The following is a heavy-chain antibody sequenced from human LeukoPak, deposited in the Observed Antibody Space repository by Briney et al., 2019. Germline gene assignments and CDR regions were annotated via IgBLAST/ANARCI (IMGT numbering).Heavy chain of an antibody. D-gene: IGHD3-10*01. CDR3: AKDQFWFGESNAFDY. CDR2: IYSGGST. Sequence: GGSLRLSCAASGFTVSSNYMSWVRPAPGKGLELVSVIYSGGSTYYADSVKGRFTISRDNSQNTLYLQMNSLRAEDTAVYYCAKDQFWFGESNAFDYWGQGTLVTVSS. V-gene: IGHV3-53*05. J-gene: IGHJ4*02. CDR1: GFTVSSNY.